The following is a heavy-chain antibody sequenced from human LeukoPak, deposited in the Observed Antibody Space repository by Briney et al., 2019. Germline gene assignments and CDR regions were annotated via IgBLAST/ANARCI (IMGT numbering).Heavy chain of an antibody. Sequence: GGSLRLSCAASGFTFSSYSMNWVRQAPGKGLEWVSYISSSSSTIYYADSVKGRFTISRDNAKNSLYLQMNSLRAEDTAVYYCARDPEGSYYMDVWGKGTTVTISS. CDR1: GFTFSSYS. J-gene: IGHJ6*03. CDR3: ARDPEGSYYMDV. D-gene: IGHD2-15*01. V-gene: IGHV3-48*04. CDR2: ISSSSSTI.